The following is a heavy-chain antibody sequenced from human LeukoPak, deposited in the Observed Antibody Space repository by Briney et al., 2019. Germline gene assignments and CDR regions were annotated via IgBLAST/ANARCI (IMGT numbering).Heavy chain of an antibody. D-gene: IGHD1-26*01. CDR1: GLTLSSLW. CDR2: INTDGSIT. Sequence: GGSLRLSCAGYGLTLSSLWMHSVRQAPGKGLVWVSRINTDGSITNYADSVKGRFTISRDNAKNTVDLQMNSLRAEDTAFYYCVRSLGGRYDYWGQESLVTVSS. J-gene: IGHJ4*02. CDR3: VRSLGGRYDY. V-gene: IGHV3-74*01.